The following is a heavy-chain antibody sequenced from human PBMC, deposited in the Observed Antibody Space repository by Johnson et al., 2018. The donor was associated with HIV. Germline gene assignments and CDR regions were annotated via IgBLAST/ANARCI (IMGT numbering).Heavy chain of an antibody. J-gene: IGHJ3*02. CDR2: ISWNSDTL. V-gene: IGHV3-9*01. Sequence: EVQLVESGGGLVQPGRSLRLSCAASGFTFDDYAMHWVRQGPGKGLEWVSGISWNSDTLVYADSVKGRFTISRDNADNSLHLQMNSLRPEDTALYYCARDLSRRAIYSGAFDIWGQGTMVTGSS. D-gene: IGHD2-15*01. CDR3: ARDLSRRAIYSGAFDI. CDR1: GFTFDDYA.